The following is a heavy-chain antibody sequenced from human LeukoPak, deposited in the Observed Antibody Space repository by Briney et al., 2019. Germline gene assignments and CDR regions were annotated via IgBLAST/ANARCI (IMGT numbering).Heavy chain of an antibody. CDR1: GFTFDNYA. J-gene: IGHJ4*02. CDR3: AKDMNSYGSGSSYNPWGPFDS. CDR2: IAWNSGNT. Sequence: GRSLRLSCAASGFTFDNYAMHWVRQAPGKGLEWVSGIAWNSGNTGFADSVKGRFTISGDNAENSLSLQMNSLTPEDTAFYFCAKDMNSYGSGSSYNPWGPFDSWGQGTLVTVSS. V-gene: IGHV3-9*01. D-gene: IGHD3-10*01.